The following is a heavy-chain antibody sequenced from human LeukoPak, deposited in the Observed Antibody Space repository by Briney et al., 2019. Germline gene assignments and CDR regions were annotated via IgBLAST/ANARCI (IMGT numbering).Heavy chain of an antibody. D-gene: IGHD3-22*01. Sequence: SETLSLTCAVSGVSISSSNSYWGWIRQPPGKGLEWIGSIYYSGNTYYNASLKSRVTISVDTSKNQFSLKLSSVTAADTAVYFCARGPYSYDSSGAFDVWGQGTMVTVSS. V-gene: IGHV4-39*07. CDR1: GVSISSSNSY. CDR2: IYYSGNT. J-gene: IGHJ3*01. CDR3: ARGPYSYDSSGAFDV.